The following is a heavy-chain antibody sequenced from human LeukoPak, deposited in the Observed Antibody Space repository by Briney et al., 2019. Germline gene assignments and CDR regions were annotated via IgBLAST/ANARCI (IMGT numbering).Heavy chain of an antibody. V-gene: IGHV3-66*01. CDR1: GFTVSSNY. CDR2: IYSGGST. J-gene: IGHJ4*02. D-gene: IGHD6-13*01. Sequence: GGSLRLSCVASGFTVSSNYMTWVRQPPGKGLEWVSVIYSGGSTYYADSVKGRFTISSDNSKNTLYLQMNSLRAEDTAVYYCAKDTIAERDYWGQGTLVTVSS. CDR3: AKDTIAERDY.